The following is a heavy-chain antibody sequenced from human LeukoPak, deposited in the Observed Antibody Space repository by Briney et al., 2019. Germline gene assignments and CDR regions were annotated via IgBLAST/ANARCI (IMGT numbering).Heavy chain of an antibody. CDR3: ARDALKNYGDLYDY. Sequence: PSETLSLTCTVSGCSVTSYYWSWIRQPAGKGLEWIGRIYTSGSTNYSPSLKSRVTMSVDTSKNQFSLKLSSVTAADTAVYYCARDALKNYGDLYDYWGQGTLVTVSS. CDR1: GCSVTSYY. J-gene: IGHJ4*02. D-gene: IGHD4-17*01. CDR2: IYTSGST. V-gene: IGHV4-4*07.